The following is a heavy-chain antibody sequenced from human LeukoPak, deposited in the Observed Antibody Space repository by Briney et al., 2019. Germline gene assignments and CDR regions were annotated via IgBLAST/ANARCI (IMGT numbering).Heavy chain of an antibody. CDR2: FYTTEST. CDR1: GGSISSYY. Sequence: PSETLSLTCTVSGGSISSYYWSWIRQPAGKGLEWIGRFYTTESTNYNPSLRSRVTTSIDTSQSQFSLKLTPLTAADTAVYHCARERGWDSSGYYQGFFDYWGQGTLVTVSS. V-gene: IGHV4-4*07. D-gene: IGHD3-22*01. J-gene: IGHJ4*02. CDR3: ARERGWDSSGYYQGFFDY.